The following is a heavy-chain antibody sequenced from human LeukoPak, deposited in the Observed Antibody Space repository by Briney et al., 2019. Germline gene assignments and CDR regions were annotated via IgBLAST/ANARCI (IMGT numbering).Heavy chain of an antibody. D-gene: IGHD6-13*01. CDR3: TRGPGSTWYSDY. J-gene: IGHJ4*02. CDR1: GFTVSSNY. CDR2: IYSGGDT. Sequence: GGSLRLSCAAFGFTVSSNYMNWVRQAPGKGLEWVSIIYSGGDTYYADSVKGRFTISRDNSKNTLYLQMNNLRADDTAVYYCTRGPGSTWYSDYWGQGTLVTVSS. V-gene: IGHV3-66*02.